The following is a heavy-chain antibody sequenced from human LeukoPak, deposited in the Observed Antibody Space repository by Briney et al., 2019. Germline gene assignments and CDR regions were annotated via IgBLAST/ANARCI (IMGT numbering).Heavy chain of an antibody. CDR2: IRDSGETT. J-gene: IGHJ4*02. CDR3: ARGAYSSVWYLLDS. D-gene: IGHD6-13*01. V-gene: IGHV3-23*01. Sequence: AGGSLRLSCAASGFTFDDYGMSWVRQAPGKGLEWVSVIRDSGETTLYADSVKGRFTISRDNSKDIVYLQMNSLRADDSAIYYCARGAYSSVWYLLDSWGQGTLVTVSS. CDR1: GFTFDDYG.